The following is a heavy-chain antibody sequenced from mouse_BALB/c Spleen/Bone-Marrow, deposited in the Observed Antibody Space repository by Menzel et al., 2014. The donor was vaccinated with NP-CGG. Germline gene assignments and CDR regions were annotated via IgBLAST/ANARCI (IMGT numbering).Heavy chain of an antibody. CDR3: ARGGISVDY. CDR2: IYPGDGDT. CDR1: GYAFSVYW. V-gene: IGHV1-80*01. J-gene: IGHJ2*01. Sequence: VQLQQSGAELVRPGSSVKISCKASGYAFSVYWMNWVKQRPGQGLEWIGQIYPGDGDTNYNGKFKGRATPTADKSSNTAYMQLSSLTSEDSAVYFCARGGISVDYWGQGPTLTVSS.